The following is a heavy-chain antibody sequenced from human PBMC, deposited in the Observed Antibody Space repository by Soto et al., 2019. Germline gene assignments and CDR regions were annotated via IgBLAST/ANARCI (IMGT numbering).Heavy chain of an antibody. J-gene: IGHJ6*02. V-gene: IGHV4-34*01. D-gene: IGHD1-1*01. Sequence: QVQLQQWGAGLLKPSETLSLTCAVSGGSLSDYYWPWLRQSPGKGLEWIGEIHPSGSTYYNPSLRSRVTISGDTSKNQFSLKLTSLTAADTAIYYCARGRDEYKLGNVWGHGTTVTVSS. CDR2: IHPSGST. CDR1: GGSLSDYY. CDR3: ARGRDEYKLGNV.